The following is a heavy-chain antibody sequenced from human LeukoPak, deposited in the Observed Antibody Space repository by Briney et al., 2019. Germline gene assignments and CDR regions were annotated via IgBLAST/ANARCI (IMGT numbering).Heavy chain of an antibody. Sequence: PSETLSLTCTVSGGSISSYYWSWIRQPPGKGMEWVGYIYYSGSTNYNPSLKSRATISVDTSKNQFSLKLSSVTAADTAVYYCARTDWNDEYYFDYWGQGTLVTVS. V-gene: IGHV4-59*01. D-gene: IGHD1-1*01. CDR1: GGSISSYY. CDR3: ARTDWNDEYYFDY. CDR2: IYYSGST. J-gene: IGHJ4*02.